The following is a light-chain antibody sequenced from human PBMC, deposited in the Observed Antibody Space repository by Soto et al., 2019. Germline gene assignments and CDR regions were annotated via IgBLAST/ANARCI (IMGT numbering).Light chain of an antibody. V-gene: IGKV3-20*01. CDR1: QSMSSDY. CDR2: GAS. J-gene: IGKJ2*01. Sequence: ERLLTQSPGTLSLSPGETATLSCRASQSMSSDYVAWSQQKPGQAPRLLIFGASSRATGIPDRFSGSGSGTDFSLTINRLEPEDFAVYYCQQYGDSPKYTFGQGTKLEIK. CDR3: QQYGDSPKYT.